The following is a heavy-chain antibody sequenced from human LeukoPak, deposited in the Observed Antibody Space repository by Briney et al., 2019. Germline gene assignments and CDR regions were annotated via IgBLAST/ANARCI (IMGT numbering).Heavy chain of an antibody. D-gene: IGHD3-22*01. J-gene: IGHJ6*02. CDR2: MNPNSGNT. CDR3: ARLHDSSGYYPLRYYYYGMDV. V-gene: IGHV1-8*01. CDR1: GYTFTSYD. Sequence: GASVKVSCKASGYTFTSYDINWVRQATGQGLEWMGWMNPNSGNTGYAQKFQGRVTMTRNTSISTAYMELSSLRSEDTAVYYCARLHDSSGYYPLRYYYYGMDVWGQGTTVTVSS.